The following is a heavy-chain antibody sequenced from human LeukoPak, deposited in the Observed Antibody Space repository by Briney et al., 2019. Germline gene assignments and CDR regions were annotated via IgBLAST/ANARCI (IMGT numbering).Heavy chain of an antibody. CDR1: GGTFSSYA. D-gene: IGHD3-22*01. CDR2: IIPIFGTA. CDR3: AREGHYYDSRTNAFDI. Sequence: VASVKVSCKASGGTFSSYAISWVRQAPGQGLEWMGGIIPIFGTANYAQKFQGRVTLTADESTSTAYMELSSLRSEDTAVYYCAREGHYYDSRTNAFDIWGQGTMVTVSS. V-gene: IGHV1-69*13. J-gene: IGHJ3*02.